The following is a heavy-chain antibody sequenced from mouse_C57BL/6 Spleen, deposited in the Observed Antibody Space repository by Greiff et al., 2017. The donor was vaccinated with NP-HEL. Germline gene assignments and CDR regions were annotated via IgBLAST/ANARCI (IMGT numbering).Heavy chain of an antibody. J-gene: IGHJ3*01. CDR1: GFTFSSYA. D-gene: IGHD1-1*01. CDR2: ISDGGSYT. V-gene: IGHV5-4*01. CDR3: ARDVTTVVATPFAY. Sequence: EVQGVESGGGLVKPGGSLKLSCAASGFTFSSYAMSWVRQTPEKRLEWVATISDGGSYTYYPDNVKGRFTISRDNAKNNLYLQMSHLKSEDTAMYYCARDVTTVVATPFAYWGQGTLVTVSA.